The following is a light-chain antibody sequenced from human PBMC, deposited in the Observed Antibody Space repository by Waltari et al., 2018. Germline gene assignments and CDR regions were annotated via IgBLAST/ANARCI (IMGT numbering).Light chain of an antibody. V-gene: IGKV3-20*01. CDR1: QSVSSSY. J-gene: IGKJ1*01. CDR3: QQYGSAPWT. CDR2: GAS. Sequence: EIVLTQSPGTLSLSPGERATLSCRASQSVSSSYLAWYQQKPGQAPRVLIHGASNRATGIPDRFSCSGSGTDFTLTISRLEPEDFAVYDCQQYGSAPWTFGQGTKVEIK.